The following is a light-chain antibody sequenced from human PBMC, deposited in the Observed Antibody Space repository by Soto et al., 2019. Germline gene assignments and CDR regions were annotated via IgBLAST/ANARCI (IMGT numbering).Light chain of an antibody. CDR3: ETWDTNTRV. V-gene: IGLV4-60*03. Sequence: QLALTQSSSASASPGSSVKLTCTLSSGHSTYIIAWHQLQPGRAPRYLMNLEGSGNYNKGSGVPDRFSGSSSGADRYLTISNLQSEDEADYYCETWDTNTRVFGGGTKLTVL. CDR1: SGHSTYI. J-gene: IGLJ2*01. CDR2: LEGSGNY.